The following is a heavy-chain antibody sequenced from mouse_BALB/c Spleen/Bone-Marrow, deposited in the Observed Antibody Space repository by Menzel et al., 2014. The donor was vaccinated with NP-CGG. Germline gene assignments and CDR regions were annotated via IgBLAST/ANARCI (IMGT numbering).Heavy chain of an antibody. Sequence: EVNVVDSGGGLVQPGGSRKLSCAASGFTLSSFGMHWVRQAPERGLEWVAYISSGSSTIFYADTVKGRFTISRDNPKNTLFLQMTSLRSEDTAMYYCTRGGNWEDFDYWGQGTTLTVSS. D-gene: IGHD4-1*01. CDR3: TRGGNWEDFDY. CDR2: ISSGSSTI. V-gene: IGHV5-17*02. CDR1: GFTLSSFG. J-gene: IGHJ2*01.